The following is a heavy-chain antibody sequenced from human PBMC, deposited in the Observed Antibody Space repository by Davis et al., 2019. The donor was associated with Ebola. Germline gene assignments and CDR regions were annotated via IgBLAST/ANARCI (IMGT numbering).Heavy chain of an antibody. Sequence: AASVKVSCKASGYTFTAYYIHWVRQATGQGFEWMGWMNPNSGNTGYAQKFQGRVTMTRDTSTSTAYMELSSLRSEDTAVYYCARASWATVGTRWFDPWGQGTLVTVSS. J-gene: IGHJ5*02. V-gene: IGHV1-8*02. CDR3: ARASWATVGTRWFDP. D-gene: IGHD6-13*01. CDR2: MNPNSGNT. CDR1: GYTFTAYY.